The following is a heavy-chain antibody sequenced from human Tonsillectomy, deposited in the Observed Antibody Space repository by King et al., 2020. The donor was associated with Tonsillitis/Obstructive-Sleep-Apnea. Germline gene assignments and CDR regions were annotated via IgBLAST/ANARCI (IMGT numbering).Heavy chain of an antibody. V-gene: IGHV3-7*04. J-gene: IGHJ4*02. CDR3: ARHGNYNFDN. Sequence: QLVQSGGGLVQPGESLRLSCAASGFTFGSYWMGWVRQAPGKGLEWVANINQDGSEKYYVDSVKGRFTISKDNAKNSLYLQMNSLRAEDTAVYYCARHGNYNFDNWGQGTLVTVSS. D-gene: IGHD1-7*01. CDR2: INQDGSEK. CDR1: GFTFGSYW.